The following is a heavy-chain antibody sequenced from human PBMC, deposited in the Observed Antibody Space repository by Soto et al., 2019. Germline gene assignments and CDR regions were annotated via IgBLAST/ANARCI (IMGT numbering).Heavy chain of an antibody. CDR3: ARMGDVPYYYYGMDV. V-gene: IGHV1-18*01. Sequence: GPEVKKPGASLKVSCEASGYPFTTCGVTWVRQAPGQGLEWMGWINAYNGNTNYAQKLQGRVTMTTDTSTSTAYMELRSLRSDDTAVYYCARMGDVPYYYYGMDVWGQGTTVTVSS. J-gene: IGHJ6*02. CDR1: GYPFTTCG. CDR2: INAYNGNT. D-gene: IGHD3-16*01.